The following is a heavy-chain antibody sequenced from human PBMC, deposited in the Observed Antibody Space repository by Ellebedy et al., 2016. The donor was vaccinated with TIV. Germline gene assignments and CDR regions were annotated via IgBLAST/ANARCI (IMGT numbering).Heavy chain of an antibody. V-gene: IGHV5-10-1*01. Sequence: GESLKISCKGSGYSFTNYWIRWVRQVPGKGLEWMGRLDPSYSYTNYSPSFQGNVPISADKSITTAYLQWNSLKASDTAMYYCARGRSSSWYWFDPWGQGTLVTVSS. CDR3: ARGRSSSWYWFDP. D-gene: IGHD6-13*01. J-gene: IGHJ5*02. CDR1: GYSFTNYW. CDR2: LDPSYSYT.